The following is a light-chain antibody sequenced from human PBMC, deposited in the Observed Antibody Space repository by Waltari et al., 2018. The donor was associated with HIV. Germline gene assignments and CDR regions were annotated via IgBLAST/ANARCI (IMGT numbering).Light chain of an antibody. Sequence: QSALTQPASVSGSPGQSITISCTGTSSDVGGYKYVSWYQQHPGKAPKLMIYGVNNLPSGISDRFAGSKSANTASLTISGLQADDEADYYCISFTTTNSPHVLFGGGTKLTV. V-gene: IGLV2-14*01. CDR1: SSDVGGYKY. J-gene: IGLJ2*01. CDR3: ISFTTTNSPHVL. CDR2: GVN.